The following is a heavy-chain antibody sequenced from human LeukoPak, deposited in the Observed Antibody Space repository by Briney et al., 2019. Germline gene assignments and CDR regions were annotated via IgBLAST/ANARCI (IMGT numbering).Heavy chain of an antibody. V-gene: IGHV1-46*01. CDR1: GYTFINYY. Sequence: ASVKVSCKASGYTFINYYTHWVRQAPGQGLERMGVINPSDGSTSYAQKFQGRATMTRDTSTTTVYMELSSLRSEDTAAYYCASTSVPSYLVGLDYWGQGTLVTVSS. D-gene: IGHD1-26*01. J-gene: IGHJ4*02. CDR3: ASTSVPSYLVGLDY. CDR2: INPSDGST.